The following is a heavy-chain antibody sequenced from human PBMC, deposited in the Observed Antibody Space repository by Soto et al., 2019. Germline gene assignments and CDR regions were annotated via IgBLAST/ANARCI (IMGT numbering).Heavy chain of an antibody. D-gene: IGHD3-3*01. V-gene: IGHV4-61*01. CDR2: IYYSGST. CDR3: ARVYYDFWSGPNYYYGMDV. J-gene: IGHJ6*02. CDR1: GVSVSGSSC. Sequence: SETLSLTCTVSGVSVSGSSCWSWIRQPPGKGLEWIGSIYYSGSTNYNPSLKSRVTISVDTSKNQFSLKLSSVTAADTAVYYCARVYYDFWSGPNYYYGMDVWGQGTTVTVSS.